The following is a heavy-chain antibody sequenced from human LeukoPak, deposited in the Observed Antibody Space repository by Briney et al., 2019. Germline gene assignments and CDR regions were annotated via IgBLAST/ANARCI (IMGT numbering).Heavy chain of an antibody. J-gene: IGHJ4*02. CDR1: GYTFTIYY. CDR2: INPSGGST. CDR3: ARRAWGARRGLSFDY. V-gene: IGHV1-46*01. D-gene: IGHD1-26*01. Sequence: ASVTVSFTASGYTFTIYYMHWVRQAPGQGLEWMGIINPSGGSTSYAQKFQGRVTMTRDTSTSTVYMELSSLRSEDTAVYYCARRAWGARRGLSFDYWGQGTLVTVSS.